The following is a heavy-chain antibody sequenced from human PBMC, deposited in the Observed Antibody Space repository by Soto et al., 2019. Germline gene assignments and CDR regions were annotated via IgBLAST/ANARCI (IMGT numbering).Heavy chain of an antibody. V-gene: IGHV3-23*01. CDR2: ISASGSNT. D-gene: IGHD3-3*01. Sequence: GGSLRLSCASSGLSFSNYAMSWVLQAPGKGLEWVSGISASGSNTYYTDSVKGRFTISRDNSKNTLYLQMNNLRVEDKAVYYCADGGEWSFNFEYWGQGTLVTVSS. J-gene: IGHJ4*02. CDR3: ADGGEWSFNFEY. CDR1: GLSFSNYA.